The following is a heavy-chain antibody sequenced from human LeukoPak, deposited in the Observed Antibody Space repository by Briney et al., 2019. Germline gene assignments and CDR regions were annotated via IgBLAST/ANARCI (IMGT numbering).Heavy chain of an antibody. D-gene: IGHD4-17*01. CDR2: IYYSGST. J-gene: IGHJ5*02. V-gene: IGHV4-31*03. Sequence: PSETLSLTCTVSGGSISSGGYYWSWIRQHPGKGLEWIGYIYYSGSTYYNPSLKSRVTISVDTSKNQFSLKLSSVTAADTAVYYCASFQDYGDYNWFDPWGQGTLVTVSS. CDR3: ASFQDYGDYNWFDP. CDR1: GGSISSGGYY.